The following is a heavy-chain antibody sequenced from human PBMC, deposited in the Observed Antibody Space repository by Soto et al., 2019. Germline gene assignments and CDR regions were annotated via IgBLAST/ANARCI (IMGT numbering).Heavy chain of an antibody. Sequence: QVQLVQSGAEVKKPGSSVKVSCKASGGTFSSYAISWVRQAPGQGLEWMGGIIPIFGTANYAQKFQGRVTITADESTSTAYMELSSLRSEDTAVYYCARGPESKTYYYDSSGYSTYGMDVWGQGTTVTVSS. V-gene: IGHV1-69*01. CDR2: IIPIFGTA. CDR3: ARGPESKTYYYDSSGYSTYGMDV. CDR1: GGTFSSYA. J-gene: IGHJ6*02. D-gene: IGHD3-22*01.